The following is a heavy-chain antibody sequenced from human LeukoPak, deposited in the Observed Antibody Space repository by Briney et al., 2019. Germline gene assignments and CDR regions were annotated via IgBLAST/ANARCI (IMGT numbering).Heavy chain of an antibody. CDR3: ARVRDYYDSSALTP. CDR1: GFTFSDYY. Sequence: GGTLRLSCAASGFTFSDYYMSWIRQAPGKGLEWVSYISSSGSTIYYADSVKGRFTISRDNAKNSLYLQMNSLRAEDTAVYYCARVRDYYDSSALTPWGQGTLVTVSS. J-gene: IGHJ5*02. D-gene: IGHD3-22*01. V-gene: IGHV3-11*04. CDR2: ISSSGSTI.